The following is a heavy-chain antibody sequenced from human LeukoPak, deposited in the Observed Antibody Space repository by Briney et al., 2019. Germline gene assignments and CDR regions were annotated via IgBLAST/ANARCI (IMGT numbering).Heavy chain of an antibody. J-gene: IGHJ5*02. Sequence: GASVKVSCKASGDTFSKYPISWVRQVPGQGLEWMGGSVPIFGGPNYAQKFQGRVTITVDESASTAYMELSSLTYEDTALYYCAIGSDTVPGPAAIRGSNWFDPWGQGTLVTVSS. CDR2: SVPIFGGP. CDR3: AIGSDTVPGPAAIRGSNWFDP. CDR1: GDTFSKYP. D-gene: IGHD2-2*02. V-gene: IGHV1-69*01.